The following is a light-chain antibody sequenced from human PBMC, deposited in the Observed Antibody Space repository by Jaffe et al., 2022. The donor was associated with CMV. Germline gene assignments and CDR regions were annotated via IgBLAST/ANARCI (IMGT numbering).Light chain of an antibody. Sequence: DIQMTQSPSTLSASVGDRVTITCRASQNINNWLAWYQQKPGKAPKLLIYKASTLETGVTSRFSGSGSGTEFTLTISSLQPDDFATYYCQQYHSFSKTLGQGTKLEIK. CDR2: KAS. V-gene: IGKV1-5*03. J-gene: IGKJ2*01. CDR3: QQYHSFSKT. CDR1: QNINNW.